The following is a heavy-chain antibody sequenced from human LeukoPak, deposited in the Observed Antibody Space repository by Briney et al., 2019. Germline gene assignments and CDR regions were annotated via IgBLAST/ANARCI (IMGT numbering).Heavy chain of an antibody. J-gene: IGHJ3*01. D-gene: IGHD3-22*01. CDR1: GFTFSSYW. V-gene: IGHV3-7*01. CDR2: IKQDGSEK. CDR3: ARDHDYYVSSGRAV. Sequence: GGSLRLSCVASGFTFSSYWMSWVRQAPGKGLEWVANIKQDGSEKYYVDSVKGRFTISRDNAKNSLYLQMNSLRAEDTAVYYCARDHDYYVSSGRAVWGQGTMVTVSS.